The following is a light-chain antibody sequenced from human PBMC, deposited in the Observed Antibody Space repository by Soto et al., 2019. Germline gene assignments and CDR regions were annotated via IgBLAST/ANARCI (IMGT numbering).Light chain of an antibody. V-gene: IGKV3-11*01. Sequence: EIVSTQSLATLSLSPGERATLSCRASQSVSSYLAWYQQKPGQAPRLLIYDASNRATGIPARFSGSGSGTDFTLTISSLEPEDFAVYYCQQRSNWPPLTFGGGTKVDIK. CDR1: QSVSSY. J-gene: IGKJ4*01. CDR3: QQRSNWPPLT. CDR2: DAS.